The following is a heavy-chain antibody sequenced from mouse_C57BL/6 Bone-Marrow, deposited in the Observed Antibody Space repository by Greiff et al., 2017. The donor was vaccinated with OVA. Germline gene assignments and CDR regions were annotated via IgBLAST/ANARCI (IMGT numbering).Heavy chain of an antibody. J-gene: IGHJ2*01. CDR3: ARDSTVVATGYFDY. CDR2: IYPGSGST. Sequence: VQLQQSGAELVKPGASVKMSCKASGYTFTSYWITWVKQRPGQGLEWIGDIYPGSGSTNYNEKFKSKATLTVDTSSSTAYMQLSSLTSEDSAVYYCARDSTVVATGYFDYWGQGTTLTVSS. CDR1: GYTFTSYW. V-gene: IGHV1-55*01. D-gene: IGHD1-1*01.